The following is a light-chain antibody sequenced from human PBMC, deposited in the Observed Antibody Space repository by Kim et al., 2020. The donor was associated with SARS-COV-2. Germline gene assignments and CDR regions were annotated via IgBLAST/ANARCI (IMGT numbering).Light chain of an antibody. CDR3: ASWDESLNGPL. CDR2: YDD. Sequence: QSVLTQPHSVSGAPRQRVTISCSGSNSNIGDNAVNWYQQVPGKAPKLLIYYDDLLPSGVSDRFSGSKSGTSASLAISGLQSEDEGDYYCASWDESLNGPLFGGGTKLTVL. CDR1: NSNIGDNA. J-gene: IGLJ3*02. V-gene: IGLV1-36*01.